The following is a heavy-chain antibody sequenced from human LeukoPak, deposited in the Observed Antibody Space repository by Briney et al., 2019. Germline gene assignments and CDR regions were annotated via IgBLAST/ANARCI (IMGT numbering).Heavy chain of an antibody. CDR3: ARGRDYGYALGAFDI. Sequence: SETLSLTCTVSGGSISSGDYYWSWIRQPPGKVLEWIGCIYYSGSTYYNPSLKSRVTISVDTSKNQFSLKLSSVTAADTAVYYCARGRDYGYALGAFDIWGQGTMVTVSS. V-gene: IGHV4-30-4*08. CDR2: IYYSGST. D-gene: IGHD4-17*01. J-gene: IGHJ3*02. CDR1: GGSISSGDYY.